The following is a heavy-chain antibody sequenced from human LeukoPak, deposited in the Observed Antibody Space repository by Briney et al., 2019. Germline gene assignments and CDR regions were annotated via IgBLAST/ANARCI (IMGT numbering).Heavy chain of an antibody. Sequence: GGSLRLSCAASGFTFSDYAMNWVRQAPGKGREWVSTISGSGGNTYYAGSVKGRFTISRDNSKNTLYLQMNSLRAEDTAVYYCANLHNLNSDYWGQGTLVTVSS. J-gene: IGHJ4*02. CDR1: GFTFSDYA. V-gene: IGHV3-23*01. D-gene: IGHD1-14*01. CDR2: ISGSGGNT. CDR3: ANLHNLNSDY.